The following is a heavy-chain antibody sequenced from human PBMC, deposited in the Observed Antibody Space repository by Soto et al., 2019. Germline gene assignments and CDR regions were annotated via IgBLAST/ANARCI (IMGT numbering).Heavy chain of an antibody. CDR2: ISAYNGNT. J-gene: IGHJ6*02. D-gene: IGHD2-2*02. V-gene: IGHV1-18*04. CDR1: GYTFTSYG. Sequence: ASMKVSCKASGYTFTSYGISWVRQAPGQGLEWMGWISAYNGNTNYAQKLQGRVTMTTDTSTSTAYMELRSLRSDDTAVYYCARGSGKDIVVVPAAIRVVALDVWGQGTTVTVSS. CDR3: ARGSGKDIVVVPAAIRVVALDV.